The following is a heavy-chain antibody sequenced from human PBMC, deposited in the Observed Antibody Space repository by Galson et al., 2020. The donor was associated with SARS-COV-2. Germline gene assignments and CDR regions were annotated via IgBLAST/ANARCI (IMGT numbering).Heavy chain of an antibody. Sequence: ASVKVSCKASGYTFTSYYMHWVRQAPGQGLEWMGIINPSGGSTSYAQKFQGRVTMTRDTSTSTVYMELSSLRSEDTAVYYCARDVSDCSGGSCYYFDYWGQGTLVTVSS. J-gene: IGHJ4*02. CDR3: ARDVSDCSGGSCYYFDY. D-gene: IGHD2-15*01. CDR2: INPSGGST. CDR1: GYTFTSYY. V-gene: IGHV1-46*01.